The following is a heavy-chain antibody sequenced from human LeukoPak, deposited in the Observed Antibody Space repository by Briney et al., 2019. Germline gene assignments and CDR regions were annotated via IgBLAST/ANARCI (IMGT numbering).Heavy chain of an antibody. CDR3: AREDGVSSSWYGVYYYYYGMDV. J-gene: IGHJ6*02. V-gene: IGHV3-7*01. Sequence: GGSLRLSCAAPGFTFSSYWMSWVRQAPGKGLEWVANIKQDGSEKYYVDSVKGRFTISRDNAKNSLYLQMNSLRAEDTAVYYCAREDGVSSSWYGVYYYYYGMDVWGQGTTVTVSS. CDR2: IKQDGSEK. D-gene: IGHD6-13*01. CDR1: GFTFSSYW.